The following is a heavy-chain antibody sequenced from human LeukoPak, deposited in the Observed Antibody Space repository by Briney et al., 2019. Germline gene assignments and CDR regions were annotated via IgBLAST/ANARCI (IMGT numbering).Heavy chain of an antibody. CDR1: GCTFTGYY. D-gene: IGHD6-19*01. CDR3: ARGGIAVGPFLDY. V-gene: IGHV1-2*02. CDR2: INPNSGGT. J-gene: IGHJ4*02. Sequence: AASVKVSCKASGCTFTGYYMHWVRQAPGQGLEWMGWINPNSGGTNYAQKFQGRVTMTRDTSISTAYMELSRLRSDDTGVYYCARGGIAVGPFLDYWGQGTLVTVSS.